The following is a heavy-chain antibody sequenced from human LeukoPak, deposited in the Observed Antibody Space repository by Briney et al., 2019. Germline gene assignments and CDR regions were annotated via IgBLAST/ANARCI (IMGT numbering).Heavy chain of an antibody. CDR3: ARGTRGYNYDPYYFDY. V-gene: IGHV5-51*01. CDR1: GYSFTSYW. Sequence: GESLKISCKGSGYSFTSYWIGWVRQMPGKGLEWMGIIYPGDSGTRYSPSFQGQVTISADKSISTAYLQWSSLKASDTAMYYCARGTRGYNYDPYYFDYWGQGTLVTVSS. D-gene: IGHD5-18*01. CDR2: IYPGDSGT. J-gene: IGHJ4*02.